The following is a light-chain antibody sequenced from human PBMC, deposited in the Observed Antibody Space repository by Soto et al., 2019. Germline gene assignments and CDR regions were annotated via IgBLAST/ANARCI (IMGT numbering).Light chain of an antibody. J-gene: IGKJ1*01. Sequence: DIQMTQSPSTLSGSVVDRVTITCRARQTIIIWLACYQQKPGKAPKLLIYNASTVKSGVPSRSSGSESGTTFTPTTSSSQPADFTTSYCQHNTSHSPPFGPGTKVDNK. CDR1: QTIIIW. V-gene: IGKV1-5*03. CDR2: NAS. CDR3: QHNTSHSPP.